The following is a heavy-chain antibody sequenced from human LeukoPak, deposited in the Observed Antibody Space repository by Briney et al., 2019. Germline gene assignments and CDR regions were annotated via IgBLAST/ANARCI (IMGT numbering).Heavy chain of an antibody. J-gene: IGHJ4*02. CDR3: ARGGGYCSSTSCYAYYFDY. Sequence: SQTLSLTCTVSGGSISSGGYYWSWIRQHPGKGLEWIGYIYYSGSTYYNPSLKSRVTISVDTSKNQFSLKLSSVTAADTAVYYCARGGGYCSSTSCYAYYFDYWGQGTLVTVSS. D-gene: IGHD2-2*01. CDR1: GGSISSGGYY. CDR2: IYYSGST. V-gene: IGHV4-31*03.